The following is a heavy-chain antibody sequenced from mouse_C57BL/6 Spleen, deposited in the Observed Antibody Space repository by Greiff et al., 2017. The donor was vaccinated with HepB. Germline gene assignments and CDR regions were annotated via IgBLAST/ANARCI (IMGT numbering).Heavy chain of an antibody. CDR2: IHPNSGST. CDR1: GYTFTSYW. J-gene: IGHJ4*01. CDR3: ARFYYGYSYAMDY. D-gene: IGHD2-2*01. Sequence: QVHVKQPGAELVKPGASVKLSCKASGYTFTSYWMHWVKQRPGQGLEWIGMIHPNSGSTNYNEKFKSKATLTVDKSSSTAYMQLSSLTSEDSAVYYCARFYYGYSYAMDYWGQGTSVTVSS. V-gene: IGHV1-64*01.